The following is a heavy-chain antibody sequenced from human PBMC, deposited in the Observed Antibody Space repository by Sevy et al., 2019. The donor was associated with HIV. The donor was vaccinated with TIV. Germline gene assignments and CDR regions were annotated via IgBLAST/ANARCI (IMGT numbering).Heavy chain of an antibody. J-gene: IGHJ6*02. V-gene: IGHV3-21*01. CDR1: GFTFSDYP. D-gene: IGHD3-22*01. CDR3: ARDRSSGYYGGYYYDYGVDV. Sequence: GGSLRLSCAASGFTFSDYPMTWVRQAPGKGLEWVSTISSSSSFLYYADSVKGRFTISRDNAKNSLYRTMNSLRFEDTALYYCARDRSSGYYGGYYYDYGVDVWGQGTTVTVSS. CDR2: ISSSSSFL.